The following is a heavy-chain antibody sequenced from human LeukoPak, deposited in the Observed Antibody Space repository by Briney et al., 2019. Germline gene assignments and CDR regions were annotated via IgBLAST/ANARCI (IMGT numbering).Heavy chain of an antibody. V-gene: IGHV4-59*08. Sequence: SETLSLTCTVSGGSISSYYWSWIRQPPGKGLEWIGYIYYSGSTNYNPSLKSRVTISVDTSKNQFSLKLSSVTAADTALYYCARKFSSSWTFDYWGQGTLVTVSS. CDR1: GGSISSYY. CDR2: IYYSGST. CDR3: ARKFSSSWTFDY. D-gene: IGHD6-13*01. J-gene: IGHJ4*02.